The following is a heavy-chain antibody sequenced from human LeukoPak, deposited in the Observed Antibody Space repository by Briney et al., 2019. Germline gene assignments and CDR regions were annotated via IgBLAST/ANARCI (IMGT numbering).Heavy chain of an antibody. V-gene: IGHV4-4*02. J-gene: IGHJ4*02. CDR2: ISRTGNI. Sequence: SGTLSLTCAVSGGSISSRNWWGWVRQPPGKGLEWIGEISRTGNIDYDPSVRSRATVSLDKSKSQFSLRLTSLTSADTAVYYCARGQGAADYWGQGILVIVSS. CDR1: GGSISSRNW. CDR3: ARGQGAADY. D-gene: IGHD1-26*01.